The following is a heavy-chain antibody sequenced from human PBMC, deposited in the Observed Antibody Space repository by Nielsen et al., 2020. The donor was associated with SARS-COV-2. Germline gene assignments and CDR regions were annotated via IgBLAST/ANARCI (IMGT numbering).Heavy chain of an antibody. D-gene: IGHD2-2*01. Sequence: WVRQAPGQGLEWMGWISAYNGNTNYAQKLQGRVTMTRDTSISTAYMELSRLRSDDTAVYYCASRTRPHPCSSTSCYEFDYYYGMDVWGQGTTVTVSS. J-gene: IGHJ6*02. CDR2: ISAYNGNT. V-gene: IGHV1-18*01. CDR3: ASRTRPHPCSSTSCYEFDYYYGMDV.